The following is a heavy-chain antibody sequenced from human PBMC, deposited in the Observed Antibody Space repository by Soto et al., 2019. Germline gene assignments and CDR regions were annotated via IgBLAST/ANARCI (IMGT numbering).Heavy chain of an antibody. CDR1: GYMFLRHS. V-gene: IGHV1-18*01. Sequence: ASVTVSCQSSGYMFLRHSILWVRQAPGQGLEWMGRISAYNGNTNYSQKLQVRVTMTTDTSTNTTYMELRRLRADDTAVYYCARGGFCVGALGCRDMDFWGHGTTVTVSS. D-gene: IGHD2-21*01. CDR2: ISAYNGNT. J-gene: IGHJ6*02. CDR3: ARGGFCVGALGCRDMDF.